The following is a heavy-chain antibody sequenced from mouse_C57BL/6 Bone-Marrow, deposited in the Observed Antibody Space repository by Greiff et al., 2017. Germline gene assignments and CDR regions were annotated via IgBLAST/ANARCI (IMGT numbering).Heavy chain of an antibody. J-gene: IGHJ3*01. D-gene: IGHD2-3*01. CDR1: GFSLTSYG. Sequence: QVQLKESGPGLVAPSQSLSITCTVSGFSLTSYGVDWVRQPPGKGLEWLGVIWGGGSTNYNSALMSRLSISKDNSKSQVFLKMNSRQTDDTAMYYCAKRNGYYPPWFAYWGQGTLVTVSA. V-gene: IGHV2-9*01. CDR2: IWGGGST. CDR3: AKRNGYYPPWFAY.